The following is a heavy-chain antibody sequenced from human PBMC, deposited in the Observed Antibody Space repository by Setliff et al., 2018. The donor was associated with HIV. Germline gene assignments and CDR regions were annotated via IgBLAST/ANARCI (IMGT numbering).Heavy chain of an antibody. V-gene: IGHV1-69*10. D-gene: IGHD2-15*01. Sequence: GASVKVSCKTSGYMFIAYGMSWVRQAPGQGLEWMGGIISSLPVTHYAQKFQGRLTITADKSTSTVYMELSSLRSEDTAVYFCGVGLIAAFVDYWGQGALVTVSS. J-gene: IGHJ4*02. CDR1: GYMFIAYG. CDR3: GVGLIAAFVDY. CDR2: IISSLPVT.